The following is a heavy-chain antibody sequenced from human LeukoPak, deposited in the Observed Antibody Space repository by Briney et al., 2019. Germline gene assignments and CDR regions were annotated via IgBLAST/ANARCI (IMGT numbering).Heavy chain of an antibody. CDR3: ARYSYGGYYFDY. CDR1: GFTFRNVW. CDR2: VYSSGST. J-gene: IGHJ4*02. V-gene: IGHV4-59*01. Sequence: GSLRLSCAASGFTFRNVWMNWVRQAPGKGLEWIGYVYSSGSTNYNPSLKSRVTISVDTSENQFSLKLSSVTAADTAVYYCARYSYGGYYFDYWGQGTLVTVSS. D-gene: IGHD5-18*01.